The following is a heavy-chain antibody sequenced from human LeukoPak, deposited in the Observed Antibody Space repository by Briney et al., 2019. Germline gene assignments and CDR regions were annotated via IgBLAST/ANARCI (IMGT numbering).Heavy chain of an antibody. CDR1: GHTFTNYD. D-gene: IGHD2-15*01. CDR2: VNPNSGDT. J-gene: IGHJ4*02. CDR3: ATTYCGGGSCYSYYFDY. Sequence: ASVKVSCKASGHTFTNYDINWVRETTGQGLEWMGWVNPNSGDTGFAQKFQGRVTMTRNTSINTAYMELSSLRFDDTAVYYCATTYCGGGSCYSYYFDYWGQGTLVTVSS. V-gene: IGHV1-8*01.